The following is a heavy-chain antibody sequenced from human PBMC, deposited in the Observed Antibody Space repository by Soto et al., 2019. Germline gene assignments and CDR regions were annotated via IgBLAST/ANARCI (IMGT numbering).Heavy chain of an antibody. Sequence: LSLTCAVSGGSLSSGGYSWSWIRQPPGKGLEWIGYIYHSGSTYYNPSLKSRVTISVDRSKNQFSLKLSSVTAADTAVYYCARESTPGWFDPWGQGTLVTVSS. CDR2: IYHSGST. J-gene: IGHJ5*02. CDR3: ARESTPGWFDP. V-gene: IGHV4-30-2*01. CDR1: GGSLSSGGYS.